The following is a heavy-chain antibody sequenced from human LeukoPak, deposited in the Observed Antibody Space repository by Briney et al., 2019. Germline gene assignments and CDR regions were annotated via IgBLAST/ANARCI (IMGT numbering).Heavy chain of an antibody. Sequence: GGSLRLSCAASGFTFSSYSMNWVRQAPGKGLEWVSSISSSSSYIYYADSVKGRFTISRDNAKNSLYLQMNSLRAEDTAVYYCAKAVGYYPINSDYWGQGTLVTVSS. D-gene: IGHD3-22*01. J-gene: IGHJ4*02. V-gene: IGHV3-21*04. CDR1: GFTFSSYS. CDR2: ISSSSSYI. CDR3: AKAVGYYPINSDY.